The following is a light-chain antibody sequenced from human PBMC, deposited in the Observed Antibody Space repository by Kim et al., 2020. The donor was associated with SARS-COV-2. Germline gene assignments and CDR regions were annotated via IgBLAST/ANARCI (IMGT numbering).Light chain of an antibody. CDR3: QSYNRDNVL. Sequence: GSTITTDCPRTRCRINANYVQWYQKSPGGTPTAVIYEDDQRPSGVSDRFSGSIDNSSNPASLTISGLRTEDEADYYCQSYNRDNVLFGGGTQLTVL. CDR2: EDD. V-gene: IGLV6-57*01. J-gene: IGLJ2*01. CDR1: RCRINANY.